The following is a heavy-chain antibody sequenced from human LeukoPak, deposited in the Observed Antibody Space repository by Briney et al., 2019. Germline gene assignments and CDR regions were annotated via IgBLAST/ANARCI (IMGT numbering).Heavy chain of an antibody. CDR1: GFTFRSYG. CDR2: IWYDGSNK. V-gene: IGHV3-33*01. CDR3: ARDRGNNWFDP. Sequence: GGSLRLSCAASGFTFRSYGMHRVRQAPGKGLEWVAVIWYDGSNKYYADSVKGRFTISRDNSKNTLYLQMNSLRAEDTAVYYCARDRGNNWFDPWGQGTLVTVSS. J-gene: IGHJ5*02.